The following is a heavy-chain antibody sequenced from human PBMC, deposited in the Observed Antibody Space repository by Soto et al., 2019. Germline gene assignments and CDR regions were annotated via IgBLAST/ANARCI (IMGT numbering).Heavy chain of an antibody. D-gene: IGHD3-10*01. CDR3: ARHGLLWFGERDAFDT. J-gene: IGHJ3*02. V-gene: IGHV4-39*01. CDR1: GGSISSSSYY. CDR2: IYYSGST. Sequence: LSLTCTVSGGSISSSSYYWGWIRQPPGKGLEWIGSIYYSGSTYYNPSLKSRVTISVDTSKNQFSLKLSSVTAADTAVYYCARHGLLWFGERDAFDTWGQGTMVTVSS.